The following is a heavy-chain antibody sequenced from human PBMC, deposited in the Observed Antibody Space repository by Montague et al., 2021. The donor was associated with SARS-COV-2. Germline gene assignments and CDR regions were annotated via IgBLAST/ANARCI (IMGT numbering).Heavy chain of an antibody. D-gene: IGHD3-3*01. CDR2: IYHSGST. V-gene: IGHV4-38-2*02. CDR1: GYSISSGYY. CDR3: ARDVRYYDFWSGRAQTSPDY. Sequence: SETLSLTCTVSGYSISSGYYWGWIRQPPGKGLEWIGSIYHSGSTYYNPSLKSRVTISVDTSKNQFSLKLSSVTAADTAVYYCARDVRYYDFWSGRAQTSPDYWGQGPLVTVSS. J-gene: IGHJ4*02.